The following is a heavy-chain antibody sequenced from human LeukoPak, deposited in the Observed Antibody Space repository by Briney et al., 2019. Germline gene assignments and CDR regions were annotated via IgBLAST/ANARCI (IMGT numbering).Heavy chain of an antibody. CDR2: IYHSGST. D-gene: IGHD1-26*01. CDR1: GYSISSGYY. CDR3: ASISRWELTFDY. J-gene: IGHJ4*02. Sequence: PSETLSLTCAVSGYSISSGYYWGWIRQPPGKGLEWIGSIYHSGSTYYNPSLKSRVTISVDTSKNQFSLKLSSVTAADTAVYYCASISRWELTFDYWGQGILVTVSS. V-gene: IGHV4-38-2*01.